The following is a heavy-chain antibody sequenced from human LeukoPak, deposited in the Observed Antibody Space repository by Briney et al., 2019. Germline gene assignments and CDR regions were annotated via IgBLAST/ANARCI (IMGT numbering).Heavy chain of an antibody. V-gene: IGHV1-69*05. CDR3: ARGSCSSTSCYTPFDY. CDR2: IIPIFGTT. J-gene: IGHJ4*02. CDR1: GGTFSSYA. D-gene: IGHD2-2*02. Sequence: SVKVSCKASGGTFSSYAISWVRQAPGQGLEWMGGIIPIFGTTNYAQKFQGRVTITTDESTSTAYMELSSLRSEDTAVYYCARGSCSSTSCYTPFDYWGQGTLVTVSS.